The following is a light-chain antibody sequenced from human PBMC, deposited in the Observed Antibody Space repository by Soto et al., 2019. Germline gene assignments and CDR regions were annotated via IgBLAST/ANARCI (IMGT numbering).Light chain of an antibody. CDR3: QQYDSSPLT. Sequence: EIVLTQSPGTLSLSPGERATLSCRASQSVSSSYLAWYQQKPGQAPRLLISGASRRATGTPDRFNGSASGTEFTLTISSLQSEDFAVYYCQQYDSSPLTFGGGTKVDIK. V-gene: IGKV3-20*01. CDR2: GAS. CDR1: QSVSSSY. J-gene: IGKJ4*01.